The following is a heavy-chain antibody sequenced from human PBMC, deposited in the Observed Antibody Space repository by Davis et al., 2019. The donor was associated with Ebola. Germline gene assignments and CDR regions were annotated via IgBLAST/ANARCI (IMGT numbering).Heavy chain of an antibody. V-gene: IGHV3-20*04. CDR3: ARLDYGDYKGAFDI. CDR2: INWNGGST. J-gene: IGHJ3*02. Sequence: GESLKISCAASGFTFDDYGMSWVRQAPGKGLEWVSGINWNGGSTGYADSVKGRFTISRDNAKNSLYLQMNSLRAEDTALYYCARLDYGDYKGAFDIWGQGTMVTVSS. CDR1: GFTFDDYG. D-gene: IGHD4-17*01.